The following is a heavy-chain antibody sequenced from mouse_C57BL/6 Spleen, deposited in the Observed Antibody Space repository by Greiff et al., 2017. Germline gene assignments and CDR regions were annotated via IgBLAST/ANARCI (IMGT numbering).Heavy chain of an antibody. CDR1: GYAFSSSW. J-gene: IGHJ2*01. CDR2: IYPGDGDT. Sequence: VQLQQSGPELVKPGASVKISCKASGYAFSSSWMNWLKQRPGKGLECIGRIYPGDGDTNYNGKFKGKATLTADKSSSTAYMQLSSLTSEDSAVYFCARGEGYLDYWGQGTTLTVSS. CDR3: ARGEGYLDY. V-gene: IGHV1-82*01.